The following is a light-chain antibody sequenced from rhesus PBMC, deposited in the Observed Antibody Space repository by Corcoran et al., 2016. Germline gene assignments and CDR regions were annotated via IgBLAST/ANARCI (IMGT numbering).Light chain of an antibody. J-gene: IGKJ4*01. CDR1: QSVSSK. Sequence: EIVMTQSPATLSLSPGERVTLSCRASQSVSSKLAWYQQHPGQTPNLLIYDTANRAPGISDRFSGSGAGTDCTLNITSMEPADFALYFCQQYNDWPLTFGGGTKVEIK. CDR2: DTA. CDR3: QQYNDWPLT. V-gene: IGKV3-35*01.